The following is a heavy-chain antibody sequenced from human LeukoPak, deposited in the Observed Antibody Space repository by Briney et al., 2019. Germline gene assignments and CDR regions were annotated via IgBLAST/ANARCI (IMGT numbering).Heavy chain of an antibody. V-gene: IGHV3-74*01. CDR1: GFTFSNYW. CDR3: ARDSKSGYDY. J-gene: IGHJ4*02. Sequence: PGGSLRLSCVASGFTFSNYWMHWVRQVSGKGLMWVSRISDSGSSRWYADSVKGRFTISRDNAKNTLYLQMNSLGAEDTAVYYCARDSKSGYDYWGQGTLVTVSS. D-gene: IGHD3-10*01. CDR2: ISDSGSSR.